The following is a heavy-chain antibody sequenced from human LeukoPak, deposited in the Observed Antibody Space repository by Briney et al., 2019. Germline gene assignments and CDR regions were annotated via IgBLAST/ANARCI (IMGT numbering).Heavy chain of an antibody. CDR3: AKDGIAAARHYYYYMDV. D-gene: IGHD6-13*01. Sequence: PGRSLRLSCAASGFTFDDYAMHWVRQAPGKGLEWVSGISWNSGSIGYADSVKGRFTISGDNAKNSLYLQMNSLRAEDTALYYCAKDGIAAARHYYYYMDVWGKGTTVTVSS. J-gene: IGHJ6*03. CDR1: GFTFDDYA. CDR2: ISWNSGSI. V-gene: IGHV3-9*01.